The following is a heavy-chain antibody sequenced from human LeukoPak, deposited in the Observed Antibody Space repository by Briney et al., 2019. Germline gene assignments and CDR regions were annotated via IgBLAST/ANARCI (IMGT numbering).Heavy chain of an antibody. J-gene: IGHJ4*02. D-gene: IGHD3-3*01. Sequence: PGRSLRLSCAASGFTFSSYAMHWVRQAPGKGLEWVAVISYGGSNKYYADSVKGRFTISRDNSKNTLYLQMNSLRAEDTAVYYCATETFGVVIKYYFDYWGQGTLVTVSS. CDR3: ATETFGVVIKYYFDY. CDR2: ISYGGSNK. V-gene: IGHV3-30-3*01. CDR1: GFTFSSYA.